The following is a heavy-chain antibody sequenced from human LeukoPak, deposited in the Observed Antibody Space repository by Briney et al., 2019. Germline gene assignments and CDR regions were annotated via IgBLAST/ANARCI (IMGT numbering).Heavy chain of an antibody. J-gene: IGHJ4*02. CDR2: IHHSGST. CDR3: APSPCSGDSCYRFDF. D-gene: IGHD2-15*01. Sequence: PSGTLSLTCAVSGASISSSYWWSWVRQPPGKGLDWIGEIHHSGSTKYNPSLKSRVTISVDKSKNQFSLKLSSVTAADTAVYYCAPSPCSGDSCYRFDFWGQGTQVTVSS. V-gene: IGHV4-4*02. CDR1: GASISSSYW.